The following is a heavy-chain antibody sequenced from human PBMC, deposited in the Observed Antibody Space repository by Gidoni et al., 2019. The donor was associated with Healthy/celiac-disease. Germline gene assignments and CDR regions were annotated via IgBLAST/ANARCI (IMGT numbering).Heavy chain of an antibody. CDR3: ASGGLARCYGGSCYPNFDY. CDR1: GYTFTNYW. Sequence: EVQLVQSGAEVKKPGESLKISCKGSGYTFTNYWIGWVRQMSGKGLEWMGIIYPGDSETRYSPSFQGHVTISADKSISTAYLHWRSLKASDTAMYYCASGGLARCYGGSCYPNFDYWGQGTLVTVSS. V-gene: IGHV5-51*01. D-gene: IGHD2-15*01. CDR2: IYPGDSET. J-gene: IGHJ4*02.